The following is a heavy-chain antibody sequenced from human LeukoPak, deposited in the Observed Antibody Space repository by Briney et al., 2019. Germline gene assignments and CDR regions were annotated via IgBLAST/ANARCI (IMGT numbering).Heavy chain of an antibody. CDR2: ISGSGGST. J-gene: IGHJ4*02. CDR3: AKHPRITMVRGVIFPDY. Sequence: GGSLRLSCAASGFTFSSYAMSWVRQAPGKGLEWVSAISGSGGSTYYADSVKGRFTISRDNSKNTPYLQMNSLRAEDTAVYYCAKHPRITMVRGVIFPDYWGQGTLVTVSS. V-gene: IGHV3-23*01. CDR1: GFTFSSYA. D-gene: IGHD3-10*01.